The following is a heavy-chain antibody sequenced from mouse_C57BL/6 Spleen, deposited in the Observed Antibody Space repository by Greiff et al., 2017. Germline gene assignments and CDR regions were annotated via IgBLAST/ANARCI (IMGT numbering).Heavy chain of an antibody. J-gene: IGHJ3*01. CDR3: ARLYDCDEGFAY. V-gene: IGHV5-17*01. CDR1: GFTFSDYG. Sequence: EVLLVESGGGLVKPGGSLKLSCAASGFTFSDYGMHWVRQAPEKGLEWVAYISSGSSTTYYADTVKGRFTISRDNAKNTLFLQMNSLRSEDTAVYYCARLYDCDEGFAYWGQGTLVTVSA. D-gene: IGHD2-4*01. CDR2: ISSGSSTT.